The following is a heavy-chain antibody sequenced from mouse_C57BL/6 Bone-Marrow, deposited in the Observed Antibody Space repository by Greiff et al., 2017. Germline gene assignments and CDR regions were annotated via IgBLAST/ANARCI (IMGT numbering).Heavy chain of an antibody. Sequence: VKLMESGPELVKPGASVKISCKASGYAFSSSWMNWVKQRPGKGLEWIGRIYPGDGDTNYNGKFKGKATLTADKASSTAYMQLSSLTSEDSAVYFCARSLRYFDYWGQGTTLTVSS. J-gene: IGHJ2*01. D-gene: IGHD1-1*01. V-gene: IGHV1-82*01. CDR3: ARSLRYFDY. CDR1: GYAFSSSW. CDR2: IYPGDGDT.